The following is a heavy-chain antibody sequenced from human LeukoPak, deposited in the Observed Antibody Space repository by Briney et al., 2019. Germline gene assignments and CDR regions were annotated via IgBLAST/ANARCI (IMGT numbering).Heavy chain of an antibody. D-gene: IGHD5-12*01. Sequence: GGSLRLSCAASGFTFSSYGMHWVRQAPGKGLEWVAFIRYDGSNKYYADSVKGRFTISRDNAKNSLYLQMNSLRAEDTAVYYCARAAATTLYYYYYMDVWGKGTTVTISS. CDR2: IRYDGSNK. CDR3: ARAAATTLYYYYYMDV. CDR1: GFTFSSYG. J-gene: IGHJ6*03. V-gene: IGHV3-30*02.